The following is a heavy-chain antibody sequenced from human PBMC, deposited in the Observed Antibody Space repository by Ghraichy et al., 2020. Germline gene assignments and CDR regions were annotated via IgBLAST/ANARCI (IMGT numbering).Heavy chain of an antibody. D-gene: IGHD3-22*01. CDR3: ARDNYYDSSGYLDY. V-gene: IGHV4-59*01. CDR1: GGSISSYY. CDR2: IYYSGST. J-gene: IGHJ4*02. Sequence: SQTLSLTCTVSGGSISSYYWSWIRQPPGKGLEWIGYIYYSGSTNYNPSLKSRVTISVDTSKNQFSLKLSSVTAADTAVYYCARDNYYDSSGYLDYWGQGTLVNVSS.